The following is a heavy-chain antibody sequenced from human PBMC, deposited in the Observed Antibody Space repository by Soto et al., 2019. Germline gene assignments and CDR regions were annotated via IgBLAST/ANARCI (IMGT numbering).Heavy chain of an antibody. Sequence: ASVKVSCKASGYTFTSYGISWVRQAPGQGLEWIGWISAYNGNTNYAQKLQGRVTMTTDTSTSTAYMELRSLRSDDTAVYYCVRSLSLVPVYYYMDVWGKGTTVTVSS. D-gene: IGHD3-10*01. CDR1: GYTFTSYG. CDR3: VRSLSLVPVYYYMDV. CDR2: ISAYNGNT. J-gene: IGHJ6*03. V-gene: IGHV1-18*01.